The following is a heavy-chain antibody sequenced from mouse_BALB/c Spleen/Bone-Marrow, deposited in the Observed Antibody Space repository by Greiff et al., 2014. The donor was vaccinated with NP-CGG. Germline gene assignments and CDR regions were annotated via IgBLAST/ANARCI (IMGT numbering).Heavy chain of an antibody. J-gene: IGHJ2*02. CDR2: ILPGSDNT. CDR3: LRVGGVY. V-gene: IGHV1-9*01. CDR1: GYTFSSYW. Sequence: QVQLQQSGAELMKPGASVKISCKATGYTFSSYWIEWVKQRPGHGLEWIGEILPGSDNTNYNEKFKGKATFTADASSNTAYMQLNSLTSEDPAVDYFLRVGGVYWGQGTSLTVSS.